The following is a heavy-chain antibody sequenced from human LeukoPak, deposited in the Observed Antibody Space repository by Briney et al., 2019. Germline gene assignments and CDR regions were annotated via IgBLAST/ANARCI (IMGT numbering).Heavy chain of an antibody. V-gene: IGHV3-7*01. Sequence: GGSLRLSCAVSGFRFSNYWMTWVRQAPGKGLEWVANIKHDGSGPSYLDSVKGRFTISRYNARNLLSLQMSGLRVEDTAVYYCARAREITVTGTDYFDSWGQGTLVTVSS. CDR3: ARAREITVTGTDYFDS. CDR2: IKHDGSGP. J-gene: IGHJ4*02. D-gene: IGHD6-19*01. CDR1: GFRFSNYW.